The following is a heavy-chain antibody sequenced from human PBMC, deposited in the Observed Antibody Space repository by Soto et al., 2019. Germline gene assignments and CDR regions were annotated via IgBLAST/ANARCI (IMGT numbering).Heavy chain of an antibody. CDR3: ARVVLGYCSSTSCLGLMDV. V-gene: IGHV4-34*01. D-gene: IGHD2-2*01. CDR2: INHSGST. CDR1: GGSFSGYY. J-gene: IGHJ6*04. Sequence: SSETLSITCAVYGGSFSGYYWSWIRQPPGKGLEWIGEINHSGSTNYNPSLKSRVTISVDTSKNQFSLKLSSVTAADTAVYYCARVVLGYCSSTSCLGLMDVWGKGTTVTVSS.